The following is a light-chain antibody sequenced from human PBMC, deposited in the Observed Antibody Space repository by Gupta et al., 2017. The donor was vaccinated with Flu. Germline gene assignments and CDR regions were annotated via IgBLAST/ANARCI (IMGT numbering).Light chain of an antibody. CDR3: SSFTTAGTPV. Sequence: QSALTQPASVSGSPGQSITISCTGTSSDIGGYNYVSWYQQHPGKAPQLMIYDVSNRPSGVSNRFSGSKSGSTASLTISGLQAEDEADYYCSSFTTAGTPVFGGGTKLTVL. CDR1: SSDIGGYNY. J-gene: IGLJ2*01. V-gene: IGLV2-14*03. CDR2: DVS.